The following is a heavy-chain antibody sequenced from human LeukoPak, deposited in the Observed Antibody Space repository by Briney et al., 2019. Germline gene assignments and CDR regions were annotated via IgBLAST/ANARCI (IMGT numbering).Heavy chain of an antibody. D-gene: IGHD2-2*01. CDR2: FSGSGGST. Sequence: GGSLRLSCAASGFTFSSYAMSWVRQAPGKGLEWVSAFSGSGGSTYYADSVKGRFTISRDNSKNTLYLQMNSLRAEDTAVYYCAHNIVVVPAASSWGQGTLVTVSS. V-gene: IGHV3-23*01. J-gene: IGHJ5*02. CDR1: GFTFSSYA. CDR3: AHNIVVVPAASS.